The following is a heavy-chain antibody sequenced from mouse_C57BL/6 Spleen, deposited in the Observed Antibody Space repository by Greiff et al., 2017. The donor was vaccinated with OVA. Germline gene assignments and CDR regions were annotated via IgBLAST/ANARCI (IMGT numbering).Heavy chain of an antibody. Sequence: QVQLQQSGAELVKPGASVKISCKASGYAFSSYWMNWVKQRPGKGLEWIGQIYPGDGDTNYNGKFKGKATLTADKSSSTAYMQLSSLTSEDSAVYFCARDRTTAQGGFAYWGQGTLVTVSA. CDR3: ARDRTTAQGGFAY. CDR1: GYAFSSYW. D-gene: IGHD1-2*01. V-gene: IGHV1-80*01. J-gene: IGHJ3*01. CDR2: IYPGDGDT.